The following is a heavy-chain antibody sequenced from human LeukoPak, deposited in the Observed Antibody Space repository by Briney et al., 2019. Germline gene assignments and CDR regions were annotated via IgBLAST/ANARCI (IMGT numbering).Heavy chain of an antibody. D-gene: IGHD1-7*01. J-gene: IGHJ5*02. CDR2: IIPIFGTA. CDR3: ARDNYAGANWFNP. V-gene: IGHV1-69*05. CDR1: GGTFSRYG. Sequence: AVTVSCKGSGGTFSRYGMSWVRQARGQGLEGMGGIIPIFGTAKYAQKCQGRVTITTDEYTSTAYMELSSLRSEDTAVYYCARDNYAGANWFNPWGQGTLVTVSS.